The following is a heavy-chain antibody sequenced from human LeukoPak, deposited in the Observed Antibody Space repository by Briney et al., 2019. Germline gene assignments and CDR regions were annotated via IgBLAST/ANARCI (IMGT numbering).Heavy chain of an antibody. D-gene: IGHD2-2*01. J-gene: IGHJ6*04. CDR1: GYTFTSYY. CDR3: ARDLKDGGLVVPAAPSHGMDV. V-gene: IGHV1-2*04. CDR2: INPNSGGT. Sequence: ASVKVSCKASGYTFTSYYMHWVRQAPGQGLERMGWINPNSGGTNYAQKFQGWVTMTRDTSISTAYMELSRLRSDDTAVYYCARDLKDGGLVVPAAPSHGMDVWGKGTTVTVSS.